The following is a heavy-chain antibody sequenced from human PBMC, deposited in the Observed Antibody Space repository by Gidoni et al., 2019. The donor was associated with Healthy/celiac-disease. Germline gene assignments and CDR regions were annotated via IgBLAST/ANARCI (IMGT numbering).Heavy chain of an antibody. CDR2: ISSNGGST. Sequence: VQLVESGGGLVQPGGPLRLSSSASGVAFGSSAMPWVRQAPGKGLEYVSAISSNGGSTYYADSVKGRFTIARDNSKNTLYLQMSSLRAEDTAVYYCVKDKWSQGANFDYWGQGTLVTVSS. J-gene: IGHJ4*02. CDR1: GVAFGSSA. V-gene: IGHV3-64D*06. D-gene: IGHD2-15*01. CDR3: VKDKWSQGANFDY.